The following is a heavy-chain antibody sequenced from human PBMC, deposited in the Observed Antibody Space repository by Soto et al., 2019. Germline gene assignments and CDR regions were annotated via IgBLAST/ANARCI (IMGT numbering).Heavy chain of an antibody. J-gene: IGHJ3*01. CDR3: ARAVVPATCCAFDV. D-gene: IGHD1-26*01. Sequence: PSETLSLTCTVSGDSLSSHHWSWIRQSPGKALEYIGFIYNSGTTNYNPSLKSRVTISADTSKNQFSLKLTSVTAADTAVYYCARAVVPATCCAFDVWGQGTVVTVSS. V-gene: IGHV4-59*11. CDR2: IYNSGTT. CDR1: GDSLSSHH.